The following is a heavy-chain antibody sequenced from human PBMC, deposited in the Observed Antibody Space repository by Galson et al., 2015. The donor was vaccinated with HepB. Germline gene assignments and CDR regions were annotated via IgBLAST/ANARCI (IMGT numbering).Heavy chain of an antibody. V-gene: IGHV3-9*01. J-gene: IGHJ6*02. CDR1: GITFDDHA. D-gene: IGHD3-10*01. Sequence: SLRLSCATSGITFDDHAMHWVRQAPGKGLEWVSGITWNSGSIGYADSVKGRFTISRDNARHSLYLQMNSLRGEDTALYYCARGRGPGSYFNGLDVWGQGTTVPVSS. CDR2: ITWNSGSI. CDR3: ARGRGPGSYFNGLDV.